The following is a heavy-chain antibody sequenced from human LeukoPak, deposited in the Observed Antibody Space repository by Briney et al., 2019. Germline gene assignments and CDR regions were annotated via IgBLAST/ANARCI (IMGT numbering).Heavy chain of an antibody. CDR2: IYYSGST. Sequence: GSLRLSCAASGFTVSSNYMGWVRQAPGKGLEWIGNIYYSGSTYYSPSLTSRVTVSVDTSENQFSLKLTSVTAADTAVYYCARAHSIASYYYGVDVWGQGTTVTVSS. D-gene: IGHD2/OR15-2a*01. J-gene: IGHJ6*02. CDR3: ARAHSIASYYYGVDV. V-gene: IGHV4-39*07. CDR1: GFTVSSNY.